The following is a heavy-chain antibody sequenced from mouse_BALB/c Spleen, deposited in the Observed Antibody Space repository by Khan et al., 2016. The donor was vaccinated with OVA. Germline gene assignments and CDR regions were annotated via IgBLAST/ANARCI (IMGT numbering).Heavy chain of an antibody. Sequence: QVQLQQPGAELARPGASVKMSCKASGYTFTSYTMHWVKQRPGQGLEWIGYTNPSSGYTNYNQKFKDKATLTADKSSSTAYMQLSSLTSEDSAVYYCARLLRLREAMDDWGQGTSVTVSS. D-gene: IGHD1-2*01. V-gene: IGHV1-4*01. CDR2: TNPSSGYT. CDR1: GYTFTSYT. CDR3: ARLLRLREAMDD. J-gene: IGHJ4*01.